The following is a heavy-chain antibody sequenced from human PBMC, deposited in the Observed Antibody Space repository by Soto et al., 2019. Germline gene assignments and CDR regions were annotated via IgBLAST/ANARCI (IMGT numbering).Heavy chain of an antibody. Sequence: EVQLLESGGGLVQPGGSLRLSCVASGFTFDTYGMSWVRQAPGKGLEWVSSIGGGDDHYADSVKGRFTISRDNSRNTVFLKMSGLSAYDTARYYCGKDRQNWNAVWYPFDFWGQGTVVTVSS. CDR3: GKDRQNWNAVWYPFDF. D-gene: IGHD1-1*01. CDR1: GFTFDTYG. CDR2: IGGGDD. V-gene: IGHV3-23*01. J-gene: IGHJ3*01.